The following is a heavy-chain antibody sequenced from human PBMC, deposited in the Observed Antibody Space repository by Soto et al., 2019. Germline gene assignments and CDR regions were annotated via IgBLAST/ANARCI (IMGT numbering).Heavy chain of an antibody. V-gene: IGHV2-5*02. D-gene: IGHD3-10*01. CDR2: IYWDDDK. J-gene: IGHJ5*02. CDR1: GFSLSTSGVG. CDR3: AHQRAVILWFGDKRWFDP. Sequence: QITLKESGPTLVKPTQTLTLTCTFSGFSLSTSGVGVGWIRQPPGKALEWLALIYWDDDKRYSPSLKSRLTNSKDPTKNHLVLTITNMDPVDNATYYCAHQRAVILWFGDKRWFDPWGQGTLVTVSS.